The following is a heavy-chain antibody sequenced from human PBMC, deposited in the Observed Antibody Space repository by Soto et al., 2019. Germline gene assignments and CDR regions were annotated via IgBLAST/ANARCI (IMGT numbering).Heavy chain of an antibody. D-gene: IGHD3-10*01. Sequence: PGGSLRLSCAASGFTFSSYAMHWVRQAPGKGLEWVAVISYDGSNKYYADSVKGRFTISRDNSKNTLYLQMNSLRAEDTAVYYCAREIYEHELDYWGQGTLVTVSS. CDR2: ISYDGSNK. V-gene: IGHV3-30-3*01. CDR3: AREIYEHELDY. J-gene: IGHJ4*02. CDR1: GFTFSSYA.